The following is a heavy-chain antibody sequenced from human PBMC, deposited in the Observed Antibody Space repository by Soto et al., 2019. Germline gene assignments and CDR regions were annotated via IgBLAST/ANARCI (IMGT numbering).Heavy chain of an antibody. V-gene: IGHV4-31*03. CDR1: CGSISSSGYY. CDR3: ARTYTSSPYFDY. D-gene: IGHD6-6*01. J-gene: IGHJ4*02. Sequence: QVQLQESGPGLVKPSQTLSLTCTVSCGSISSSGYYCSWFRQHPGKGLEWIGYIYYSGRTYYNPSLKSRVTISLDTSKKQFALKLSSVNAADTAVYYCARTYTSSPYFDYWGQGTLVTVSS. CDR2: IYYSGRT.